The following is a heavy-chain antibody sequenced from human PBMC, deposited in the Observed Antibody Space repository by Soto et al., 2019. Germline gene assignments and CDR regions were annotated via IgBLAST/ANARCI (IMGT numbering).Heavy chain of an antibody. CDR1: AFTFDDYA. V-gene: IGHV3-9*01. CDR2: ISWNSGSI. CDR3: AKDISGGSYRHFDY. Sequence: PGGTLRLPWSASAFTFDDYAMHGVRQAPGKGLELVSGISWNSGSIGYADSVKGRFTISRDNAKNSLYLQMNSLRAEDTALYYCAKDISGGSYRHFDYWGQGTLVTVS. J-gene: IGHJ4*02. D-gene: IGHD1-26*01.